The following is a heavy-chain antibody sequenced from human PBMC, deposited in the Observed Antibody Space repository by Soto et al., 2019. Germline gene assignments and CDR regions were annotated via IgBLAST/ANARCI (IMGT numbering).Heavy chain of an antibody. J-gene: IGHJ4*02. CDR3: ARXLAAVPRDXDY. V-gene: IGHV4-59*01. D-gene: IGHD6-13*01. CDR2: VYYTGTT. CDR1: GGSISSYF. Sequence: PSETLSLTCTVSGGSISSYFYIWVRQPPGKGLEWIGSVYYTGTTDYNPSLKSRVTISVDTSKTQFSLNLRSVTAADTAVYYCARXLAAVPRDXDYWGPGTMVTVYS.